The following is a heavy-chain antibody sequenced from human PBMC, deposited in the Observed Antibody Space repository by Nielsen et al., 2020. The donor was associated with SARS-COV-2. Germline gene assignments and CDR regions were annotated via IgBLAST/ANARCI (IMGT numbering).Heavy chain of an antibody. J-gene: IGHJ4*02. V-gene: IGHV1-46*01. CDR3: ARNEYSYGSGIHY. CDR2: INPSDDRA. D-gene: IGHD3-10*01. CDR1: GYTFTGYY. Sequence: ASVKVSCKASGYTFTGYYLNWVRQAPRQGLAWMGIINPSDDRATYTQRFRGRLTMTSDMYTSTVYMELSSLRSEDTALYYCARNEYSYGSGIHYWGQGTQLTVSS.